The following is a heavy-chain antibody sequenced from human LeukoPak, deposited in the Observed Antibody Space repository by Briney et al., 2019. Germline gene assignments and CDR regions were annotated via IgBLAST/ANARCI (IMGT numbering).Heavy chain of an antibody. CDR1: GFTFGDYA. Sequence: GRSLRLSCTASGFTFGDYARSWVRQAPGKGLEGVGFIRSKAYGGTTEYAASVKGRFTISRDDSKSIAYLQMNSLKTEDTAVYYCTRTKLRFLEWSYFDYWGQGTLVTVSS. J-gene: IGHJ4*02. D-gene: IGHD3-3*01. CDR3: TRTKLRFLEWSYFDY. V-gene: IGHV3-49*04. CDR2: IRSKAYGGTT.